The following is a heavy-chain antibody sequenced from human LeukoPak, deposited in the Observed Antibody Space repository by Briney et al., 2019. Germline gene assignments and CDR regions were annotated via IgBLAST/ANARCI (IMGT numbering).Heavy chain of an antibody. D-gene: IGHD3-10*01. CDR2: IIPIFGTA. CDR3: ARALLWFGELVNWFDP. V-gene: IGHV1-69*13. Sequence: SVKVSCKASGGTFSIYAISWVRQAPGQGLEWMGGIIPIFGTANYAQKFQGRVTITADESTSTAYMELSSLRSEDTAVYYCARALLWFGELVNWFDPWGQGTLVTVSS. J-gene: IGHJ5*02. CDR1: GGTFSIYA.